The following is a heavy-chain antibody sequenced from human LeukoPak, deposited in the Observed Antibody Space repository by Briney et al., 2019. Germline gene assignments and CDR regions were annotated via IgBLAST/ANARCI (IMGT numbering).Heavy chain of an antibody. Sequence: PGGSLRLSCAASGFTFSDYYMSWIRQAPGKGLEWVSYISSSGSTIYYAHTVKGRFTISRDNAKNSLYLQMNSLRAEDTAVYYCASNIAAGYYYYMDVWGKGTTVTVSS. D-gene: IGHD6-13*01. V-gene: IGHV3-11*04. CDR1: GFTFSDYY. J-gene: IGHJ6*03. CDR2: ISSSGSTI. CDR3: ASNIAAGYYYYMDV.